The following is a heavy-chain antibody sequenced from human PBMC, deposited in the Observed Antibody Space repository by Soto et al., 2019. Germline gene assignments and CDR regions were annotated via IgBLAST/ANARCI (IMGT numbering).Heavy chain of an antibody. Sequence: SETLSLSCTVSGGSISSDFWSGIRQPPGKGLEWIGYISISGNTDYSPSLKSRATISADTSRNQFSLKLRSEDTAVYYCAREGGTTGVTSAFWFDPWGQGTLVTVSS. CDR2: ISISGNT. D-gene: IGHD1-1*01. CDR3: AREGGTTGVTSAFWFDP. CDR1: GGSISSDF. V-gene: IGHV4-4*08. J-gene: IGHJ5*02.